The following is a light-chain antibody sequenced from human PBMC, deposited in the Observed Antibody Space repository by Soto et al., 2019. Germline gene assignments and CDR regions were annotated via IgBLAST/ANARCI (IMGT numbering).Light chain of an antibody. J-gene: IGLJ2*01. CDR3: SSYTTYNTRV. CDR2: EVN. Sequence: SALTQPASVSGSPGQSITIFCTGTSSDVGGYNYVSWYQQYPGKAPKLMIYEVNNRPSGVSNRFSGSKSGNTASLTISGLQADDEADYYCSSYTTYNTRVFGGGTKLTVL. CDR1: SSDVGGYNY. V-gene: IGLV2-14*01.